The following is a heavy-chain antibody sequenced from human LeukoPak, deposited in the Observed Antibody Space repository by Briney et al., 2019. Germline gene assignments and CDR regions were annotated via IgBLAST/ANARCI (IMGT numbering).Heavy chain of an antibody. CDR2: IWYDATDK. V-gene: IGHV3-33*01. J-gene: IGHJ4*02. D-gene: IGHD3-10*01. CDR1: GFSFSSYG. CDR3: ARDPSYGSGRYYFDY. Sequence: GGSLRLSCAASGFSFSSYGMHWVRQAPGKGLEWVAVIWYDATDKYYGDSVKGRFSTSRDNSKNTLHLQMNSLRAEDTAVYYCARDPSYGSGRYYFDYWGQGTLVTVSS.